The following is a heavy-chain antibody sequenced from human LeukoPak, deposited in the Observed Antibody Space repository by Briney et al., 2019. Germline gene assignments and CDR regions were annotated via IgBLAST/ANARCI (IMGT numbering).Heavy chain of an antibody. V-gene: IGHV4-59*08. CDR1: GGSISGYY. CDR3: ARQMSGSSGLDY. Sequence: PSETLSLTCKVSGGSISGYYWSWIRQPPGKGLEWIGYIHYTGGTNHNPSLNSRVTISVDMSKSQFSLKLSSVTAADTAVYYCARQMSGSSGLDYWGQGTLVTVSS. CDR2: IHYTGGT. J-gene: IGHJ4*02. D-gene: IGHD6-19*01.